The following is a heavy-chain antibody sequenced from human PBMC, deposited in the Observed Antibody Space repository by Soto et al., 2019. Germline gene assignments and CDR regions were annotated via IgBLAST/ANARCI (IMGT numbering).Heavy chain of an antibody. D-gene: IGHD6-19*01. J-gene: IGHJ6*02. Sequence: QMQLVQSGPEVKKPGTSVKVSCKASGFTFTSSAVQWVRQARGQRLEWIGWIVVGSGNTNYAQKFQERVTITRDMSTSTASMELSSRRSDDTAVYYCAACIAVAGPDDYYYYYGMDVWGQGTTVTVSS. V-gene: IGHV1-58*01. CDR3: AACIAVAGPDDYYYYYGMDV. CDR2: IVVGSGNT. CDR1: GFTFTSSA.